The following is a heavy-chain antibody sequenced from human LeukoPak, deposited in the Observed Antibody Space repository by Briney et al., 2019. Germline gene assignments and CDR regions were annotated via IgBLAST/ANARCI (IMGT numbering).Heavy chain of an antibody. J-gene: IGHJ4*02. D-gene: IGHD3-10*01. V-gene: IGHV4-59*08. CDR3: ARHPELYFFDY. Sequence: PSETLSLTCTVSGASISSYYWSWIRQPPGKGLEWIGYVSYSGSTNYNPSLKSRVTISADTSKIQVSLTLSSVNAADTAVYYCARHPELYFFDYWGQGTLVTVSS. CDR2: VSYSGST. CDR1: GASISSYY.